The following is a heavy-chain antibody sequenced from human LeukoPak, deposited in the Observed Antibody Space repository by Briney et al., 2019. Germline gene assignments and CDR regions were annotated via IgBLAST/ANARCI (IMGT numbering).Heavy chain of an antibody. CDR3: ARNNGMDV. CDR2: VNRDGSET. CDR1: GFTLSNHW. Sequence: GGSLRPSCAASGFTLSNHWMTWVRQVPGRGPEWVANVNRDGSETYYLDSVKGRFTISKDNAKNSLYLQMNSLRAEDTALYHCARNNGMDVWGQGATVIVSS. J-gene: IGHJ6*02. V-gene: IGHV3-7*03.